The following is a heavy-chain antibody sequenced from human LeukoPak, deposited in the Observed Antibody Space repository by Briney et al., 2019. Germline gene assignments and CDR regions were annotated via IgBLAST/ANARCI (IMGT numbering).Heavy chain of an antibody. J-gene: IGHJ4*02. Sequence: GGSLRLSCAASGFSFNNYAMYWVRQAPGKGLEWVALISYDGGDKYYAESMKGRITIPRDNAENTLYLQVNNLRPDDTAFYFCVKEGVEYSYSYGDYWGQGTLVTVSS. D-gene: IGHD3-16*01. V-gene: IGHV3-30*18. CDR2: ISYDGGDK. CDR1: GFSFNNYA. CDR3: VKEGVEYSYSYGDY.